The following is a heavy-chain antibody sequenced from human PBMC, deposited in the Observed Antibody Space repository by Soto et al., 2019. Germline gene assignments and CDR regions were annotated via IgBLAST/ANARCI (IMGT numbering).Heavy chain of an antibody. CDR1: GFTFSSYA. V-gene: IGHV3-23*01. CDR2: ISGSGGST. J-gene: IGHJ6*02. D-gene: IGHD3-22*01. Sequence: GGSLRLSCAASGFTFSSYAMSWVRQAPGKGLEWVSAISGSGGSTYDADSVKGRFTISRDNSKNTLYLQMNSLRAEDTAVYYCAKGQYYDSSGFGSPRYYYYYGMDVWGQGTTVTVSS. CDR3: AKGQYYDSSGFGSPRYYYYYGMDV.